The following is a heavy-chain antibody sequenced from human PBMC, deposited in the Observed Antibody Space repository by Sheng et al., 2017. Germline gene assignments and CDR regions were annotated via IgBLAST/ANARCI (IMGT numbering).Heavy chain of an antibody. CDR2: IYTSGST. D-gene: IGHD4-17*01. CDR3: ASVSEGYGDYRYDY. CDR1: GGSISSGSYY. V-gene: IGHV4-61*02. Sequence: QVQLQESGPGLVKPSQTLSLTCTVSGGSISSGSYYWSWIRQPAGKGLEWIGRIYTSGSTNYNPSLKSRVTISVDTSKNQFSLKLSSVTAADTAVYYCASVSEGYGDYRYDYWGQGTLVTVSS. J-gene: IGHJ4*02.